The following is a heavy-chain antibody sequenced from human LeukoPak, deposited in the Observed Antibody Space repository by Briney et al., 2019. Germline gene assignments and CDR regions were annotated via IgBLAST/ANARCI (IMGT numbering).Heavy chain of an antibody. V-gene: IGHV3-21*01. J-gene: IGHJ4*02. CDR1: GFTFSSYG. CDR3: ARMGSSWSKGFDY. Sequence: GGSLRLSCAASGFTFSSYGMNWVRQAPGKGLEWVSSISSSSSYIYYADSVKGRFTISRDNAKNSLYLQMNSLRAEDTAVYYCARMGSSWSKGFDYWGQGTLVTVSS. D-gene: IGHD6-13*01. CDR2: ISSSSSYI.